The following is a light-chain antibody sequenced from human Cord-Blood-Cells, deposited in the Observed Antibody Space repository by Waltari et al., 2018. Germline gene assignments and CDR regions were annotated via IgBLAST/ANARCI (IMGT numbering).Light chain of an antibody. CDR3: CSYAGSSTVV. J-gene: IGLJ2*01. V-gene: IGLV2-23*01. CDR2: EGS. CDR1: SSDVGSYNL. Sequence: QSALTQPASVSGSPGQSITISCTGPSSDVGSYNLVSWYRQHPGKAPKLMIYEGSKRPSGVSNRFSGSKSGNTASLTISGLQAEDEADYYCCSYAGSSTVVFGGGTKLTVL.